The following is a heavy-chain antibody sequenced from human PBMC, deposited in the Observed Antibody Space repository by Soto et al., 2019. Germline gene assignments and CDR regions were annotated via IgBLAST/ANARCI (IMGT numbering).Heavy chain of an antibody. CDR1: GFTFSSSW. CDR3: ARANPSSFYSSDAFDI. D-gene: IGHD2-21*01. CDR2: VSGDGSST. Sequence: PGGSLRLSCAASGFTFSSSWMHWVRQAPGKGLVWVSRVSGDGSSTNYADSVKGRFTISRDNSKNTLYLQMNSLRAEDTAVYYCARANPSSFYSSDAFDIWGQGTMVTVSS. V-gene: IGHV3-74*01. J-gene: IGHJ3*02.